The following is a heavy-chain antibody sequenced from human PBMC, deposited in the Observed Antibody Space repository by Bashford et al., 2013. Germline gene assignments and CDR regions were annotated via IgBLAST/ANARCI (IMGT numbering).Heavy chain of an antibody. J-gene: IGHJ3*02. CDR1: GFSLSTSGMR. CDR2: IDWDDDK. V-gene: IGHV2-70*04. Sequence: SGPTLVKPTQTLTLTCTFSGFSLSTSGMRVSWIRQPPGKALEWLARIDWDDDKFYSTSLKTRLTHLQGHPTKNQVVLTMTNMDPVDTATYYCARAGTYYYDSSGYNDAFDIVGPRDKCH. CDR3: ARAGTYYYDSSGYNDAFDI. D-gene: IGHD3-22*01.